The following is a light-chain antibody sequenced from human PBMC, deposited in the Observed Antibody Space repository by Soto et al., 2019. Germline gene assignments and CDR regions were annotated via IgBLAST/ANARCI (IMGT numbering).Light chain of an antibody. Sequence: EIVLTQSPGTLSLSPGERATLSCRASQSVSSSYLAWYQQKPGQAPRLLIYGVSSRPTGIPDRFSGSGSGTDFTLTIIRLEPEDCAVYYCQHYVNSPPITLGQGKRLEIK. CDR3: QHYVNSPPIT. V-gene: IGKV3-20*01. CDR1: QSVSSSY. J-gene: IGKJ5*01. CDR2: GVS.